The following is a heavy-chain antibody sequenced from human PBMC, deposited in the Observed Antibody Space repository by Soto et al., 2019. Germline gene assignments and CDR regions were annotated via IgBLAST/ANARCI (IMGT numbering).Heavy chain of an antibody. CDR3: ARDSPPPRE. CDR1: GYTFTSYG. CDR2: ISAYNGNT. Sequence: QVQLVQSGAEVKKPGASVKVSCKVSGYTFTSYGISWVRQAPGQGLEWMGWISAYNGNTTYAQKLQGRVTMTTTTSTSTAYMELRILRADDTAVYSCARDSPPPREWRQGTLVTVSS. V-gene: IGHV1-18*01. J-gene: IGHJ1*01.